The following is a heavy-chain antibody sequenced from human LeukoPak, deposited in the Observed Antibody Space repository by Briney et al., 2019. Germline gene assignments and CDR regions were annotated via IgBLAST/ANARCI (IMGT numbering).Heavy chain of an antibody. J-gene: IGHJ4*02. CDR3: AKDRDYYGSGSSFDY. V-gene: IGHV3-23*01. CDR1: GFTFSSYG. CDR2: ISGSGGST. Sequence: PGGTLRLSCAASGFTFSSYGMSWVRQAPGKGLEWVSAISGSGGSTYYADSVKGRFTISRDNSKNTLYLQMNSLRAEDTAVYYCAKDRDYYGSGSSFDYWGQGTLVTVSS. D-gene: IGHD3-10*01.